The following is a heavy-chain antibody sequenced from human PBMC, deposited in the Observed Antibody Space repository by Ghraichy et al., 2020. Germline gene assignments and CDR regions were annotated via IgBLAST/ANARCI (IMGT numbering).Heavy chain of an antibody. J-gene: IGHJ5*02. CDR3: ASGWDTAMFTKGNWFDA. D-gene: IGHD5-18*01. CDR2: IDHSGAT. V-gene: IGHV4-34*01. CDR1: GGSFSDYC. Sequence: SETLSLTCAVYGGSFSDYCWSWIRQPPGKGLEWIGEIDHSGATNYNPSLKSRVTISVDTSKNQFSLTLSSVTAADTAVYYCASGWDTAMFTKGNWFDAWGQGTLVTV.